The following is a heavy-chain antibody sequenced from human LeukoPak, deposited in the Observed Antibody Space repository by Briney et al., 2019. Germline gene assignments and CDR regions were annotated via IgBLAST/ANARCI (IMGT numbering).Heavy chain of an antibody. V-gene: IGHV4-30-2*01. CDR1: GGSISSGGYS. J-gene: IGHJ4*02. Sequence: PSETLSLNCAVSGGSISSGGYSWSWIRQPPGKGLEWIGYIYHSGSTYYNPSLKSRVTISVDRSKNQFSLKLSSVTAADTAVYYCARALRGIFDYWGQGTLVTVSS. CDR3: ARALRGIFDY. CDR2: IYHSGST. D-gene: IGHD3-16*01.